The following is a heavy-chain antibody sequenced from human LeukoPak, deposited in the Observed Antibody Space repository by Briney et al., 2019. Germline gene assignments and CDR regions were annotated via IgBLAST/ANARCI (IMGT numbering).Heavy chain of an antibody. J-gene: IGHJ3*02. Sequence: SETLSLTFTVSGGSISSSSYYWGWIRQHPGKGLEWIGYIYYSGSTYYNPSLKSRVTISVDTSKNQFSLKLSSVTAADTAVYYCARDQKSYGSGSYFAFDIWGQGTMVTVSS. CDR1: GGSISSSSYY. CDR3: ARDQKSYGSGSYFAFDI. V-gene: IGHV4-31*03. D-gene: IGHD3-10*01. CDR2: IYYSGST.